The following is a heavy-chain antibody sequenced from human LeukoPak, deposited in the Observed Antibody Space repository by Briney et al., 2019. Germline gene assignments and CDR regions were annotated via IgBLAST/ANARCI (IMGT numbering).Heavy chain of an antibody. CDR3: ARGYRDSSAWYALGA. Sequence: PGGSLRLSCTASGFSFDFDDYAMSWVRQVPGKGLEWVSGINWNGGSTGYADSVKGRFTISRDNAKNSLFLQMNSLRAEDTAFYHCARGYRDSSAWYALGAWGQGTLVTVSS. CDR1: GFSFDFDDYA. CDR2: INWNGGST. J-gene: IGHJ5*02. V-gene: IGHV3-20*01. D-gene: IGHD6-19*01.